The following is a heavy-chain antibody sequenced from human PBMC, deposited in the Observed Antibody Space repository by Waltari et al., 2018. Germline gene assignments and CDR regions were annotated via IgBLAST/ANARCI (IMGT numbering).Heavy chain of an antibody. Sequence: QLHLLESDPGLVQTAATLSFTCTFSGSSLSSRSYYLGCIRPPPRTGLEWIGSIYYSGSTYYNPSLKSRVTISVDKSKNQFSLKLSSVTAADTAVYYCASNRGNCSGGSCYHNWFDPWGQGTLVTVSS. CDR2: IYYSGST. CDR3: ASNRGNCSGGSCYHNWFDP. V-gene: IGHV4-39*01. J-gene: IGHJ5*02. D-gene: IGHD2-15*01. CDR1: GSSLSSRSYY.